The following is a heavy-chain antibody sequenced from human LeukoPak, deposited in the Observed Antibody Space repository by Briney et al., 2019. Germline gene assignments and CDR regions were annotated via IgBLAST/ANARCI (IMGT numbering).Heavy chain of an antibody. CDR1: GGTFSSYA. CDR2: ISAYNGNT. CDR3: ARGIPIVYYDSSGYSDY. J-gene: IGHJ4*02. V-gene: IGHV1-18*01. D-gene: IGHD3-22*01. Sequence: ASVKVSCKASGGTFSSYAISWVRQAPGQGLEWMGWISAYNGNTNYAQKLQGRVTMTTDTSTSTAYMELRSLRSDDTAVYYCARGIPIVYYDSSGYSDYWGQGTLVTVSS.